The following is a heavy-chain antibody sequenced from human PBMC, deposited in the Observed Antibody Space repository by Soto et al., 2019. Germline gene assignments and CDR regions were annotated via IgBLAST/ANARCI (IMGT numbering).Heavy chain of an antibody. CDR3: ARSQGSSTSLEIYYYYYYGMDV. CDR2: IIPIPGTA. CDR1: GGTFGSYA. Sequence: SVKVSCKASGGTFGSYAISWVRQAPGQGLEWMGGIIPIPGTANYAQKFQGRVTIAADESTSTAYMELSSLRSEDTAVYYCARSQGSSTSLEIYYYYYYGMDVWGQGTTVTAP. V-gene: IGHV1-69*13. D-gene: IGHD2-2*01. J-gene: IGHJ6*02.